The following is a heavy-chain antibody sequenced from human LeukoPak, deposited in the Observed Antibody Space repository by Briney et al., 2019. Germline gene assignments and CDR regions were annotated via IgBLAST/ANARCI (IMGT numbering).Heavy chain of an antibody. CDR1: GYKFIDYY. D-gene: IGHD3-22*01. CDR2: INPNSGST. V-gene: IGHV1-2*02. J-gene: IGHJ4*02. CDR3: ARAHPPYYYDSSGVIDY. Sequence: ASVKVSCKASGYKFIDYYMHWVRQAPGQGLEWMGWINPNSGSTNYAQKFRGRVTMTRDTSISTAYMELSRLRSDDTAAYYCARAHPPYYYDSSGVIDYWGQGTLVTVSS.